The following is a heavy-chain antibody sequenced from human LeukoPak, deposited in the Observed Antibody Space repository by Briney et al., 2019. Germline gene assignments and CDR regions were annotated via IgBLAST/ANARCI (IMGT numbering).Heavy chain of an antibody. CDR3: ARDVAAAGTRDGYSSGWHSPFDP. CDR2: ISSSGSTI. Sequence: GGSLRLSCAASEFTFSSFNTYSMNWVRQAPGKGLEWVSYISSSGSTIYYADSVKGRFTISRDNAKNSLYLQMNSLRAEDTAVYYCARDVAAAGTRDGYSSGWHSPFDPWGQGTLVTVSS. D-gene: IGHD6-19*01. CDR1: EFTFSSFNTYS. J-gene: IGHJ5*02. V-gene: IGHV3-48*04.